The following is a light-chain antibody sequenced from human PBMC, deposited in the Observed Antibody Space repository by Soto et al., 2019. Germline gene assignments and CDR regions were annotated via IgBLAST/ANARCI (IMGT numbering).Light chain of an antibody. CDR2: DVS. Sequence: DIQMTQSPSTLSASVGDRVTITCRASQSINIWLAWYQQKPGKAPKLLIYDVSSLESGVPSRFSGSGSGTEFTLTISSLQPDDSATYYCQQYNSSWMFGQGTKVDI. V-gene: IGKV1-5*01. J-gene: IGKJ1*01. CDR3: QQYNSSWM. CDR1: QSINIW.